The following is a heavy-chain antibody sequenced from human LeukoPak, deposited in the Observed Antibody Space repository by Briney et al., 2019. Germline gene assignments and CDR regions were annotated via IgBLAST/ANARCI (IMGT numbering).Heavy chain of an antibody. D-gene: IGHD1-14*01. CDR1: GGSISSGSYY. V-gene: IGHV4-61*02. Sequence: PSETLSLTCTVSGGSISSGSYYWSWIRQPAGKGLEWIGRIYTSGSTNYNPSLKSRVTISVDTSKNQFSLKLSSVTAADTAVYYCARDSHRHSGYYFDYWGQGTLVTVSS. CDR3: ARDSHRHSGYYFDY. CDR2: IYTSGST. J-gene: IGHJ4*02.